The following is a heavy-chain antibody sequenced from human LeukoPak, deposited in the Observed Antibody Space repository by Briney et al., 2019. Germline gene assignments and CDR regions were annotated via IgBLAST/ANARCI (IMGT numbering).Heavy chain of an antibody. D-gene: IGHD2-21*02. J-gene: IGHJ4*02. CDR2: ISSSSSYI. V-gene: IGHV3-21*01. CDR1: GFTFSSYS. Sequence: GGSLRLFCAASGFTFSSYSMNWVRQAPGKGLEWVSSISSSSSYIYYADSVKGRFTISRDNAKNSLYLQMNSLRAEDTAVYYCARDSEREYCGGDCYSVYAPFDYWGQGTLVTVSS. CDR3: ARDSEREYCGGDCYSVYAPFDY.